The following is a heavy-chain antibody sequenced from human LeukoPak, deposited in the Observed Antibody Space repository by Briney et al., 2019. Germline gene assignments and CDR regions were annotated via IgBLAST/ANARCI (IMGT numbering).Heavy chain of an antibody. CDR2: ISYDGSNK. D-gene: IGHD5-24*01. J-gene: IGHJ4*02. Sequence: GGSLRLSCAASGFTFSSYAMHWVRQAPGKGLEWVAVISYDGSNKYYADSVKGRFTISRDNSKNTLYLQMNSLRAEDTAVYYCARERWGGRSNPLDYWGQGTLVTVSS. V-gene: IGHV3-30-3*01. CDR3: ARERWGGRSNPLDY. CDR1: GFTFSSYA.